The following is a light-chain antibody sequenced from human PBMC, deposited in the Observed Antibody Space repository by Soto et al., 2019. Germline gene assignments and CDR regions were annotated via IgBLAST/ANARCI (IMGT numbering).Light chain of an antibody. CDR1: QSVSSN. J-gene: IGKJ1*01. CDR2: DAS. Sequence: DIVMTQSPATLSVSPGERHTLSCRASQSVSSNLAWYQQKPGQAPRLLIYDASSRATGIPARFSGSGSGTDFTLTISSLEPEDFAVYYCQKYGSSPWKFGQGTKVDIK. CDR3: QKYGSSPWK. V-gene: IGKV3-20*01.